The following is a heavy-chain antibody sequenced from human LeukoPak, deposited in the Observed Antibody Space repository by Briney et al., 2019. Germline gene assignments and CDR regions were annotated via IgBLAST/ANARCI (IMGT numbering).Heavy chain of an antibody. J-gene: IGHJ4*02. CDR3: ARTDTNDYGDYPLRYSFDY. CDR2: ISAYNGNT. Sequence: ASVKVSCKASGYTFSNYVISWVRQAPGQGLEWMGWISAYNGNTNYAQNFQGRVTMTTDTSTSTAYMELRSLRSDDTAMYYCARTDTNDYGDYPLRYSFDYWGQGTLVTVSS. D-gene: IGHD4-17*01. CDR1: GYTFSNYV. V-gene: IGHV1-18*01.